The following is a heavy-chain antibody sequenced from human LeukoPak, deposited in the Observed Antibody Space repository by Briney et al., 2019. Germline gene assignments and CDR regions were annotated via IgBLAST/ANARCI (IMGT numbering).Heavy chain of an antibody. D-gene: IGHD2-15*01. Sequence: GGSLRLSCAASGFTFSSYAVNWVRQAPGKGLEWVAIISASGDTTLYADSVQGRFTISRDNSKSTLCLQMNSLRAEDTAVYYCAKQLGYCSDGSCYFPYWGQGTLVTVSS. CDR1: GFTFSSYA. CDR2: ISASGDTT. J-gene: IGHJ4*02. CDR3: AKQLGYCSDGSCYFPY. V-gene: IGHV3-23*01.